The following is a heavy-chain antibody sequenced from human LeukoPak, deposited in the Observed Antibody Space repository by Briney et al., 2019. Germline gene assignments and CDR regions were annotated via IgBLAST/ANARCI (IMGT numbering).Heavy chain of an antibody. J-gene: IGHJ6*03. CDR2: IYTSGST. CDR3: AGLGGWHSSRDPPYYMDV. V-gene: IGHV4-4*09. D-gene: IGHD3-16*01. CDR1: GGSVSSYY. Sequence: SETLSLTCTVSGGSVSSYYWSWIRQPPGKGLEWIGYIYTSGSTNYNPSLKSRVTISVDTSKNQFSLKLSSVTAADTAVYYCAGLGGWHSSRDPPYYMDVWGKGTTVTVSS.